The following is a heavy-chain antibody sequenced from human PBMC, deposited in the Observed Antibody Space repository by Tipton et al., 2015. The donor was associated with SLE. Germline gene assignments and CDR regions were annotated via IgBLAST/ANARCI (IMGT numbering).Heavy chain of an antibody. CDR1: GGSISSGGYY. D-gene: IGHD3-3*01. CDR2: IYYSGST. J-gene: IGHJ3*02. CDR3: ARGKDYDFWSGYYRRDAIDI. Sequence: TLSLTCTVSGGSISSGGYYWSWIRQRPGKGLEWIGYIYYSGSTNYNPSLKSRVTISVDTSKNQFSLNLSSVTGADTAMYYCARGKDYDFWSGYYRRDAIDIWGQGTMVTVSS. V-gene: IGHV4-31*03.